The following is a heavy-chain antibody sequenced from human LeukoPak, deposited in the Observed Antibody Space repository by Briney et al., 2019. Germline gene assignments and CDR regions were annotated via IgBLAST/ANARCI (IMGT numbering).Heavy chain of an antibody. J-gene: IGHJ5*02. Sequence: PGGSLRLSCAASGFTFSSYGMHWVRQAPGKGLEWVAFIRYDGSNKYYADSVKGRFTISRDNSKNTLYLQMKSLRAEDTAVYYCARVPSYANSLTDNWFDPWGQGTLVTVSS. V-gene: IGHV3-30*02. CDR2: IRYDGSNK. CDR3: ARVPSYANSLTDNWFDP. D-gene: IGHD1-26*01. CDR1: GFTFSSYG.